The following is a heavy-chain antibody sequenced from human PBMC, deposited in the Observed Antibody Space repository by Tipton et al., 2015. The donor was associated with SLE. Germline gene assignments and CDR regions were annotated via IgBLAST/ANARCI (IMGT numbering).Heavy chain of an antibody. CDR2: VSSSGDNT. Sequence: SLRLSCSASEFTFSSYAMSWVRQAPGKGLEWVSAVSSSGDNTYYADSVKGRFTISRDNSKNTLFLQMNSLRAEDTAMYYCARDHIAADGVFDLWGQGTLVTVSS. D-gene: IGHD6-13*01. J-gene: IGHJ5*02. CDR3: ARDHIAADGVFDL. V-gene: IGHV3-23*01. CDR1: EFTFSSYA.